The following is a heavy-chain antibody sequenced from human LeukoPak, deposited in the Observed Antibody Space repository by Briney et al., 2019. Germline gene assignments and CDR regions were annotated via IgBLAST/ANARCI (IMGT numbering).Heavy chain of an antibody. V-gene: IGHV3-23*01. Sequence: PGGFLRLSCAASGFTFSSYAMSWVRQAPGKGLEWVSAISGSGGSTYYADSVKGRFTISRDNSKNTLYLQMNSLSAEDTAVYYCAKDRVGPFDYWGQGTLVTVSS. CDR2: ISGSGGST. D-gene: IGHD1-26*01. CDR3: AKDRVGPFDY. CDR1: GFTFSSYA. J-gene: IGHJ4*02.